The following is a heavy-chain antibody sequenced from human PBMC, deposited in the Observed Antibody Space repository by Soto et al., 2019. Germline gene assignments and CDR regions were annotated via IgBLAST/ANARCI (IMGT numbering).Heavy chain of an antibody. CDR1: GFIFSSNG. J-gene: IGHJ4*02. CDR3: VRDTFAGPGY. Sequence: GGSLRLSCAASGFIFSSNGMNWVRQAPGKGLEWISYITSGSGSTMYYADSVKGRFTISRDNAKNSVYLQMNSLRDEDTAVYYCVRDTFAGPGYWGQGTLVTVSS. D-gene: IGHD3-3*01. V-gene: IGHV3-48*02. CDR2: ITSGSGSTM.